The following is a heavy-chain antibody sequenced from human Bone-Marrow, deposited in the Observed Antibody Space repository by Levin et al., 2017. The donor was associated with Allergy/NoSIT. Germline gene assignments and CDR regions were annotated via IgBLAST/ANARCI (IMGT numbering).Heavy chain of an antibody. CDR2: IYHGGRT. V-gene: IGHV4-4*02. D-gene: IGHD4-17*01. J-gene: IGHJ4*02. CDR3: ARDPLDYGTNSGNY. CDR1: GGSISSSTW. Sequence: ASETLSLTCTVSGGSISSSTWWSWVRPSPGKGLEWIGEIYHGGRTNYNPSLKSRVSMSVDKSKSQFSLKLSSVTAADTAVYYCARDPLDYGTNSGNYWGQGTLVTVAS.